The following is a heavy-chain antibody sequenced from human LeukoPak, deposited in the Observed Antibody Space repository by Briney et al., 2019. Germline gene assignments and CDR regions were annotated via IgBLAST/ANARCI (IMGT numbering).Heavy chain of an antibody. CDR3: ARQNYYGSGSPLRY. J-gene: IGHJ4*02. Sequence: SETLSLTCAVYGGSFSGYYWSWIRQPPGKGLEWIGEINHSGSTNYNPSLKSRVTISVDTSKNQFSLKPSSVTAADTAVYYCARQNYYGSGSPLRYWGQGTLVTVSS. CDR2: INHSGST. D-gene: IGHD3-10*01. CDR1: GGSFSGYY. V-gene: IGHV4-34*01.